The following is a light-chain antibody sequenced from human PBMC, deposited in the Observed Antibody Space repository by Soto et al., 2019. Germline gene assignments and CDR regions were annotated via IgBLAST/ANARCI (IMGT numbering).Light chain of an antibody. CDR1: QGVSSSY. V-gene: IGKV3-20*01. Sequence: DIELTQSPGTLSSSPGERVTLSCRASQGVSSSYLAWYQQKPGQAPRLLIYGASSRATGIPDRFSGSGSGTDFTLTISSLEPEDFAMYYCQQYGSSPKTFGQGTKVDFK. CDR3: QQYGSSPKT. CDR2: GAS. J-gene: IGKJ1*01.